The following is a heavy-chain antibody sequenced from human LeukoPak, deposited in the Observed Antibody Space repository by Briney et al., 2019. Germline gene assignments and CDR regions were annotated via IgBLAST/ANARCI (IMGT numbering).Heavy chain of an antibody. Sequence: ASVKVSCKASGYTFTGYYMHWVRQAPGQGLEWMGWINPNSGGTNYAQKFQGRVTMTRDTSISTAYMELSRLRSDDTAVYYCARAITESTRLEGDFDHWGQGTLVTVSS. D-gene: IGHD5-12*01. CDR2: INPNSGGT. CDR1: GYTFTGYY. J-gene: IGHJ4*02. CDR3: ARAITESTRLEGDFDH. V-gene: IGHV1-2*02.